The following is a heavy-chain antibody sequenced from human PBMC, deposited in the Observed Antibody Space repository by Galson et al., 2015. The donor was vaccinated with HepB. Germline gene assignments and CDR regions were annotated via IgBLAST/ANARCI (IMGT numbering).Heavy chain of an antibody. Sequence: SLRLSCAVSGFSVTDYDMHWFRQGTGKGLEWVSAVVSPGDTYYADSVKGRFTVSRENAKNSLYLQMSSLRGEDTALYYCARGEVKGERRRYLGVHWGSDYWGQGTLVTVSS. D-gene: IGHD1-1*01. CDR2: VVSPGDT. CDR1: GFSVTDYD. J-gene: IGHJ4*02. CDR3: ARGEVKGERRRYLGVHWGSDY. V-gene: IGHV3-13*01.